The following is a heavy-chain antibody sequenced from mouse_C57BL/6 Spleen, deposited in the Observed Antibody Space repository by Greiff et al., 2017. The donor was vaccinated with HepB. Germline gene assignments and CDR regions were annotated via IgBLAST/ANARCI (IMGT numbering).Heavy chain of an antibody. J-gene: IGHJ2*01. CDR2: INPSSGST. V-gene: IGHV1-64*01. CDR3: ARGGEGY. CDR1: GYTFTSYW. Sequence: VQLQQPGAELVKPGASVKLSCKASGYTFTSYWMHWVKQRPGQGLEWIGMINPSSGSTNYNEKFKSKATRTVDISSSTAYMQLSSLTSEDAAVYDCARGGEGYWGQGTTLTVSS.